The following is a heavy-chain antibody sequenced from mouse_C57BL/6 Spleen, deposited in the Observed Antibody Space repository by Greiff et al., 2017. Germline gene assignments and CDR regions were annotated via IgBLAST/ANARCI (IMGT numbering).Heavy chain of an antibody. CDR1: GYTFPSYW. J-gene: IGHJ1*03. CDR2: LDPSDSYT. Sequence: QVQLQQPGAELVMPGASVKLSCKASGYTFPSYWMHWVTQRPGQGLEWIGELDPSDSYTNYNQKFKGKSTLTVDKSSSTAYMQLSSLTSEDSAVYYCARWGYYDYVSYFDVWGTGTTVTVSS. V-gene: IGHV1-69*01. CDR3: ARWGYYDYVSYFDV. D-gene: IGHD2-4*01.